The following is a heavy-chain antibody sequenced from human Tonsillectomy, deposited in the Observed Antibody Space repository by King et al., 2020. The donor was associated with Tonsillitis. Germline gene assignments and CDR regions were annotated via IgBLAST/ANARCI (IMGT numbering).Heavy chain of an antibody. Sequence: VQLVESGGSLVKPGGSLRLSCAASGFSFRDYSMNWVRQAPGKGLEWVASISSTSSTIYYADSVKGRFTISRDNAKNTQYLQMNSLRAEDTAVYYCARGFDVLSYQRYHSYGMDVWGQGTPVTVSS. CDR3: ARGFDVLSYQRYHSYGMDV. CDR1: GFSFRDYS. V-gene: IGHV3-21*01. CDR2: ISSTSSTI. D-gene: IGHD3-16*02. J-gene: IGHJ6*02.